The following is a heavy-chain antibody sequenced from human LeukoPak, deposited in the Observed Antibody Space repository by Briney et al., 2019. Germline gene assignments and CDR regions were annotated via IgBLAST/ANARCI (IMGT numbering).Heavy chain of an antibody. D-gene: IGHD3-22*01. CDR3: ARGFDYYDSSSCDY. V-gene: IGHV4-34*01. Sequence: PSETLSLTCAVYGGSFSGYYWSWIRQPPGKGLEWIGEINHSGSTSYNPSLKSRVTISVDTSKNQFSLKLSSVTAADTAVYYCARGFDYYDSSSCDYWGQGTLVTVSS. J-gene: IGHJ4*02. CDR2: INHSGST. CDR1: GGSFSGYY.